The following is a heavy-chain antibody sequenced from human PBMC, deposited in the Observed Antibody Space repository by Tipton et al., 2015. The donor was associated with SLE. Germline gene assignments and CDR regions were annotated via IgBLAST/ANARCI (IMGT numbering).Heavy chain of an antibody. CDR1: GGSISSHY. D-gene: IGHD6-13*01. J-gene: IGHJ4*02. CDR2: IYYSGST. Sequence: TLSLTCTVSGGSISSHYWSWIRQPPGKGLEWIGYIYYSGSTNYNPSLKSRVTISVDTSKNQFSLKLSSVTAADTAVYYRAYSSSWYAPFDYWGQGTLVTVSS. V-gene: IGHV4-59*11. CDR3: AYSSSWYAPFDY.